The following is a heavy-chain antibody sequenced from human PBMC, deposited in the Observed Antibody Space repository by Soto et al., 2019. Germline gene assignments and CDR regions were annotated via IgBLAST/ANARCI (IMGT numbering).Heavy chain of an antibody. CDR1: GFTFSDYY. Sequence: PGGSLRLSCAASGFTFSDYYMSWIRQAPGKGLEWVSYISSSGSTIYYADSVKGRFTISRDNAKNSLYLQMNSLRAEDTAVYYCARDALYSSGWEPFDYWGQGTLVTVSS. CDR3: ARDALYSSGWEPFDY. CDR2: ISSSGSTI. D-gene: IGHD6-19*01. J-gene: IGHJ4*02. V-gene: IGHV3-11*01.